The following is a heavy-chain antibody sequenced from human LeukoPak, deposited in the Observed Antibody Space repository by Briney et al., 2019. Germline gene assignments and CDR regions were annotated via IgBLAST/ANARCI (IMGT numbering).Heavy chain of an antibody. CDR1: GFTVSSNY. CDR2: IYSGGST. D-gene: IGHD4-17*01. CDR3: AREGGIIYGDSGPLDY. Sequence: GGSLRLSCAASGFTVSSNYMSWVRQAPGKGLEWVSVIYSGGSTYYADSVKGRFTISRDNSKNTLYPQMNSLRAEDTAVYYCAREGGIIYGDSGPLDYWGQGTLVTVSS. V-gene: IGHV3-66*01. J-gene: IGHJ4*02.